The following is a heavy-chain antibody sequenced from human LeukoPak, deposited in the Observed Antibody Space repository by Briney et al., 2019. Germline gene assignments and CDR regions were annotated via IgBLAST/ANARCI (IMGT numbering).Heavy chain of an antibody. V-gene: IGHV3-53*01. D-gene: IGHD6-19*01. CDR2: IYSGGST. CDR3: AKVIAVAGTGGWFDP. J-gene: IGHJ5*02. Sequence: PGGSLRLSCAASGFTVSSNYMSWVRQAPGKGLEWVSVIYSGGSTYYADSVKGRFTISRDNSKNTLYLQMNSLRAEDTAVYYCAKVIAVAGTGGWFDPWGQGTLVTVSS. CDR1: GFTVSSNY.